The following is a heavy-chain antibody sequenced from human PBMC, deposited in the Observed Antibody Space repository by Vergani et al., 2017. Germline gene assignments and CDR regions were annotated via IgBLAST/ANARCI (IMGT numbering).Heavy chain of an antibody. CDR2: IVVGSGNT. D-gene: IGHD2-2*01. V-gene: IGHV1-58*01. CDR3: AAGXIGYCSSTSCSTPKGHYYYYYMDV. J-gene: IGHJ6*03. Sequence: QMQLVQSGPEVKKPGTSVKVSCKASGFTFTSSAVQWVRQARGQRLEWIGWIVVGSGNTNYAQKFQERVTITRDMSTSTAYMELSSLRSEDTAVYYCAAGXIGYCSSTSCSTPKGHYYYYYMDVWGKGTTVTVSS. CDR1: GFTFTSSA.